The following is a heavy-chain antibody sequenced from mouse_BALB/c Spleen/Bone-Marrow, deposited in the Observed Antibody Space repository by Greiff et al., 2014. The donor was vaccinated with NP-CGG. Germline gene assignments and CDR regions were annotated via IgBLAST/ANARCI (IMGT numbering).Heavy chain of an antibody. CDR2: IYPGDGDT. V-gene: IGHV1-87*01. Sequence: QVPLQQPGAELARPGASVKLSCQASRYTFSSYWVQWGKKRPGQGLEWIGAIYPGDGDTRYTQKFKGKATLTADKSSSTAYMQLSSLASEDSAVYYCARGDYDYDDWFAYWGQGTLVTVSA. CDR3: ARGDYDYDDWFAY. J-gene: IGHJ3*01. CDR1: RYTFSSYW. D-gene: IGHD2-4*01.